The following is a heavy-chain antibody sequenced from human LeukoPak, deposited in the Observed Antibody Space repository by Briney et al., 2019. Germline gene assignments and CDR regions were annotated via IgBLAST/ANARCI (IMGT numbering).Heavy chain of an antibody. D-gene: IGHD6-25*01. CDR3: ARDVKTISAMDV. CDR1: GFTFSTYA. Sequence: GGSLRLPCAASGFTFSTYAMSWVRQAPGKGLEWVSTISGSGSTYYADSVKGRFTISRDNSKNTLYLQMNSLRVEDTAVYYCARDVKTISAMDVWGQGTTVTVSS. V-gene: IGHV3-23*01. CDR2: ISGSGST. J-gene: IGHJ6*02.